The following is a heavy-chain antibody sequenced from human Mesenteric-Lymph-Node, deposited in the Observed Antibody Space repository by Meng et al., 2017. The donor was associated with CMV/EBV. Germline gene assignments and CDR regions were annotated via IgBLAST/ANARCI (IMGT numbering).Heavy chain of an antibody. Sequence: GESLKISCTGSGFTFSNYAMSWVRQAPGKGLEWVSAISGSGVTTYYADSVKGRFTVSRDNSKSTLYLQMNSLKAGDTAVYYCARDPGYNYGGYFFGFWGHGTLVTVS. CDR1: GFTFSNYA. J-gene: IGHJ4*01. CDR2: ISGSGVTT. CDR3: ARDPGYNYGGYFFGF. V-gene: IGHV3-23*01. D-gene: IGHD5-18*01.